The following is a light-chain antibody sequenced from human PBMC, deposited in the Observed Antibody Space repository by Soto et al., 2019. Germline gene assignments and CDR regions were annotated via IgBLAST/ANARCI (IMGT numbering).Light chain of an antibody. CDR1: QSVSSSY. Sequence: ESVLTQSPGTLSLSPGDRATLSCRASQSVSSSYLAWYQQKPGQAPRLLVYATSYRATGIPDRFSGGGSGTDFTLTISRLEPEDFAVYYCQQYGSSITFGGGTKVDIK. J-gene: IGKJ4*01. CDR2: ATS. CDR3: QQYGSSIT. V-gene: IGKV3-20*01.